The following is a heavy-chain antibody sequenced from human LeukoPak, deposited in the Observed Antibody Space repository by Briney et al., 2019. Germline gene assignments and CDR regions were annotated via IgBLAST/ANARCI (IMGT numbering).Heavy chain of an antibody. Sequence: SETLSLTCAVYGGSFSGYYWSWIRQPQGKGLEWNGEINHSGSTNYNPSPKSRVTISVDTSKNQFSLKLSSVTAADTAVYYCARVKGETAMVSDYWGQGTLVTVSS. CDR2: INHSGST. V-gene: IGHV4-34*01. J-gene: IGHJ4*02. CDR3: ARVKGETAMVSDY. D-gene: IGHD5-18*01. CDR1: GGSFSGYY.